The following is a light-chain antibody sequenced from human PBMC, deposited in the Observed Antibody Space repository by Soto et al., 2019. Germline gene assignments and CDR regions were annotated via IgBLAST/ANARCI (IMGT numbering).Light chain of an antibody. CDR2: GAS. CDR1: QSVGSNY. V-gene: IGKV3-20*01. J-gene: IGKJ5*01. Sequence: IVLTHVPGTLSFSPGERATLSFRASQSVGSNYLALYQQRPGQPPNLLIFGASHRAPDIPDRFSGSGSGTDFTLTISRLEPEDFAVYYCQQYGSSIQTFGQGTRLEIK. CDR3: QQYGSSIQT.